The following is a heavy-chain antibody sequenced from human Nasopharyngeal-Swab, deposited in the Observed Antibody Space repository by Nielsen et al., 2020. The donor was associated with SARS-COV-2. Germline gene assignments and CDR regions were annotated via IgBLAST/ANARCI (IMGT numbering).Heavy chain of an antibody. CDR3: ARDDEDSGYDFDY. CDR2: ISGNSRAI. J-gene: IGHJ4*02. CDR1: GFTFSRYA. D-gene: IGHD5-12*01. V-gene: IGHV3-48*02. Sequence: GGSLRLSCAASGFTFSRYAMNWVRQAPGKGLEWISYISGNSRAIFYAGSVKGRFTISRDNAENSVYLQMKSLRDEDTAMYYCARDDEDSGYDFDYWGQGTLVTVSS.